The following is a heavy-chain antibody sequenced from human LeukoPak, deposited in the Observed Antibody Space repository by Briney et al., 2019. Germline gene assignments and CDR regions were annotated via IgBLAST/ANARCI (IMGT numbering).Heavy chain of an antibody. D-gene: IGHD2-2*01. V-gene: IGHV4-30-4*01. CDR3: AREMVVPAAISRYYYYYGMDV. CDR2: IYYSGST. J-gene: IGHJ6*02. CDR1: GGSISSGDYS. Sequence: PSQTLSLTCTVSGGSISSGDYSWSWIRQPPGKGLEWIGYIYYSGSTYYNPSLKSRVTISVDTPKNQFSLKLSSVTAADTAVYYCAREMVVPAAISRYYYYYGMDVWGQGTTVTVSS.